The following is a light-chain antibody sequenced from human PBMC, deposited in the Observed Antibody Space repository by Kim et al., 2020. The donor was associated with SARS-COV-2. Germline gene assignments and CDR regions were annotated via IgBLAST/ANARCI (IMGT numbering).Light chain of an antibody. CDR3: QQYDSYPLT. Sequence: ASVGDEVTITCRASQGIRSWLAWYQQRPEQAPKSLIYAASTLQSGVPSRFSGSGSGTDFTLTISNLQPEDFATYYCQQYDSYPLTFGGGTKVDIK. J-gene: IGKJ4*01. CDR2: AAS. V-gene: IGKV1D-16*01. CDR1: QGIRSW.